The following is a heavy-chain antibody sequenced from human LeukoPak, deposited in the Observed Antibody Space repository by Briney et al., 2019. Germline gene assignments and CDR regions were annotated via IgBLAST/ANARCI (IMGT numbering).Heavy chain of an antibody. Sequence: GRSLRLSCAASGFAFSSYAMHWVRQGPGKGLEWVALVSYDGGSKYYADSVKGRITISRDNSKNTLHLQMNSQRTEDTAVYYCARVKGGIAAAGNYFDYWGQGTLVTVSS. CDR2: VSYDGGSK. V-gene: IGHV3-30-3*01. D-gene: IGHD6-13*01. J-gene: IGHJ4*02. CDR3: ARVKGGIAAAGNYFDY. CDR1: GFAFSSYA.